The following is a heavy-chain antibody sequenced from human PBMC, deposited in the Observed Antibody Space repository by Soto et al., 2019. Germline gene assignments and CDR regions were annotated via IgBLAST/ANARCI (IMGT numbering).Heavy chain of an antibody. J-gene: IGHJ4*02. CDR2: IYYSGST. CDR1: GGSISSGDYY. CDR3: ARGNRSGILVGVDY. D-gene: IGHD1-26*01. Sequence: QVQLQESGPGLVKPSQTLSLTCTVSGGSISSGDYYWSWIRQPPGKGLEWIGYIYYSGSTYYNPSLKSRVTLSVDTSKNQCSLKLSSVTAADTAVYYCARGNRSGILVGVDYWGQGTLVTVSS. V-gene: IGHV4-30-4*01.